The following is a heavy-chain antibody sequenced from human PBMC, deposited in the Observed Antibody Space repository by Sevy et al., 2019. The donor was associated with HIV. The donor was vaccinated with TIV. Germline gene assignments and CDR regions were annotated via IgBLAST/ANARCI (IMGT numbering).Heavy chain of an antibody. V-gene: IGHV3-33*01. CDR1: GFTFSSYG. CDR2: IWYDGSNK. CDR3: ARDNGDYYDSSGSLDY. J-gene: IGHJ4*02. Sequence: GGSLRLSCAASGFTFSSYGMHWVRHAPGKGLEWVAVIWYDGSNKYYTDSVKGRFTISRDNSKNTLYLQMNSLRAEDTAVYYCARDNGDYYDSSGSLDYWGQGTLVTVSS. D-gene: IGHD3-22*01.